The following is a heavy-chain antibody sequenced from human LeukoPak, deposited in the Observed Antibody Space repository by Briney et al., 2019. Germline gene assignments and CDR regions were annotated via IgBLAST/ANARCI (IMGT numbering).Heavy chain of an antibody. V-gene: IGHV1-8*01. CDR3: ARSRSSSWYQKYNWFDP. CDR1: GYTFTSYD. D-gene: IGHD6-13*01. Sequence: ASVKVSCKASGYTFTSYDINWVRQATGQGLEWMGWMKPNSGNTGYAQKFQGRVTMTRNTSISTAYMELSSLRSEDTAVYYCARSRSSSWYQKYNWFDPWGQGTLVTVSS. J-gene: IGHJ5*02. CDR2: MKPNSGNT.